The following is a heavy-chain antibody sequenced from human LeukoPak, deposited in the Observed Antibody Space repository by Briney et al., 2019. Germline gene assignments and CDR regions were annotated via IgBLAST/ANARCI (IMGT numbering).Heavy chain of an antibody. Sequence: GGSLRLSCAASGFTFSSYDMHWVRQTTVKGLEWVSAIGAAGDTYYAGSVKGRFTISRDNSKNTLYLKMNSLRAEDTAVYYCAKSTEGYYGSGSYYNTATFDYWGQGTLVTVSS. V-gene: IGHV3-13*01. CDR3: AKSTEGYYGSGSYYNTATFDY. D-gene: IGHD3-10*01. CDR2: IGAAGDT. CDR1: GFTFSSYD. J-gene: IGHJ4*02.